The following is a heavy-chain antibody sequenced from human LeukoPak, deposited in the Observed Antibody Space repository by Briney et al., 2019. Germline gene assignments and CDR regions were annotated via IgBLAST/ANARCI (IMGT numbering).Heavy chain of an antibody. CDR3: ARPADSIPSAFDI. J-gene: IGHJ3*02. CDR2: IYPGDSDT. V-gene: IGHV5-51*01. CDR1: GYSFTSYW. Sequence: GESLKISCKGSGYSFTSYWIGWVRQMPGKGLEWMGIIYPGDSDTRYSPSFQGQVTISAGKSISTAYLQWSSLKASDTAMYYCARPADSIPSAFDIWGQGTMVTVSS.